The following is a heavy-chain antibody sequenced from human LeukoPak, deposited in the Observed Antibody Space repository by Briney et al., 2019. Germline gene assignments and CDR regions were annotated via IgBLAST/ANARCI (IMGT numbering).Heavy chain of an antibody. D-gene: IGHD2-2*01. Sequence: TGGSLRLSCAASGFTFSDYYMSWIRQAPGKGLEWVSYISSSGSTIYYADSVKGRFTISRDNAKNSLYLQMNSLRAEDTAVYYCARDRLHCCSSTSCFSLDYWGQGTLVTVSS. CDR2: ISSSGSTI. CDR1: GFTFSDYY. CDR3: ARDRLHCCSSTSCFSLDY. V-gene: IGHV3-11*01. J-gene: IGHJ4*02.